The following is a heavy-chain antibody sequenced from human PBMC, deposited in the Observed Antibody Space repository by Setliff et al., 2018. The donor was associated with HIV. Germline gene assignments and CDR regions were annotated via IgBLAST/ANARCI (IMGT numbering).Heavy chain of an antibody. V-gene: IGHV4-39*01. J-gene: IGHJ4*02. Sequence: SETLSLTCTVSGGSISSTSYYWGWIRQPPGKGLEWIGDIYYSGSTYYNPSRKSRVTISVDTSKNQLCLKLSSVTAADTAVFYCARVVQELFDSWGQGAQVTVSS. CDR2: IYYSGST. CDR3: ARVVQELFDS. D-gene: IGHD1-1*01. CDR1: GGSISSTSYY.